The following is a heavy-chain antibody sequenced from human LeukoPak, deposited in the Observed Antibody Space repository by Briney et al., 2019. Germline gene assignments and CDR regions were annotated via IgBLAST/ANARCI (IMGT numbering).Heavy chain of an antibody. CDR3: ARPNDYGDDY. D-gene: IGHD4-17*01. J-gene: IGHJ4*02. Sequence: SETLSLTCAVYGGSLSGYYWSWIRQPPGKGLEWIGDISHVGFTNYNPSLKSRVTISVDTSTNQFSLKLNSVTAADTAVYYCARPNDYGDDYWGQGTLVTVSS. CDR1: GGSLSGYY. CDR2: ISHVGFT. V-gene: IGHV4-34*01.